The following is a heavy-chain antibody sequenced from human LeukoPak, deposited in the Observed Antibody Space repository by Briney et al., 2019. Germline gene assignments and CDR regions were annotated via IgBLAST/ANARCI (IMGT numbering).Heavy chain of an antibody. CDR2: ISYDGSNK. CDR3: ARDPAAHPAFDY. D-gene: IGHD6-6*01. CDR1: GFTFSSYG. Sequence: PGGSLRLSCAASGFTFSSYGMHWVRQAPGKGLEWVAVISYDGSNKYYADSVKGRFTISRDNSKNTLYLQMNSLRAEDTAVYYCARDPAAHPAFDYWGQGTLVTVSS. V-gene: IGHV3-30*03. J-gene: IGHJ4*02.